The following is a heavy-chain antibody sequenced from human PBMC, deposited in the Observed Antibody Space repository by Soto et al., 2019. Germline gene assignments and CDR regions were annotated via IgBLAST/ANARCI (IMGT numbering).Heavy chain of an antibody. CDR3: ARHHGSPGSYFGLDV. D-gene: IGHD6-13*01. CDR1: GYSFTSYW. Sequence: GESLKISCKGSGYSFTSYWINWVRQMLGKGLEWMGIIYPGDSDTRYSPSFQGQVTISADKSIDTAYLQWRSLKASDTAVYYCARHHGSPGSYFGLDVWGQGTTVTVSS. CDR2: IYPGDSDT. J-gene: IGHJ6*02. V-gene: IGHV5-51*01.